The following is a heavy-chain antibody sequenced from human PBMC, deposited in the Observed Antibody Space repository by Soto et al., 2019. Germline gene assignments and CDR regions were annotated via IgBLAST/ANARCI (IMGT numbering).Heavy chain of an antibody. CDR1: GGSFSGYY. D-gene: IGHD5-18*01. CDR3: ARGLRGYSYGYYYYGMDV. J-gene: IGHJ6*02. Sequence: LSLTCAVYGGSFSGYYWSWIRQPPGKGLEWIGEINHSGSTNYNPSLKSRVTISVDTSKDQFSLKLSSVTAADTAVYYCARGLRGYSYGYYYYGMDVWGQGTTVTVSS. CDR2: INHSGST. V-gene: IGHV4-34*01.